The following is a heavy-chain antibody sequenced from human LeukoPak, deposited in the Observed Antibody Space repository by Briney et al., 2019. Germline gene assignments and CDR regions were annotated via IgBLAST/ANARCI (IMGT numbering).Heavy chain of an antibody. J-gene: IGHJ6*03. CDR1: GGSISSGSYY. D-gene: IGHD4-17*01. V-gene: IGHV4-61*02. CDR2: IYTSGST. Sequence: SQTLSLTCTVSGGSISSGSYYWSWIRQPAGKGLEWIGRIYTSGSTNYNPSLKSRVTISVDTSKNQFSLKLSSVTAADTAVYYCARDSAVTYYYYMDVWGKGTTVTISS. CDR3: ARDSAVTYYYYMDV.